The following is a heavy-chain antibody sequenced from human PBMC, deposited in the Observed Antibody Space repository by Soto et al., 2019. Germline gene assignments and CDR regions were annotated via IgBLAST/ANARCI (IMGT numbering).Heavy chain of an antibody. CDR2: IFYSGST. D-gene: IGHD6-19*01. J-gene: IGHJ3*02. CDR3: ATRREGSSGWHAFDI. Sequence: PSETLSLTCTVSGGSIRSHYWSWIRQSPGKGPEWIGYIFYSGSTNCSPSLKSRVTISVDTSKNQFSLRLSSVTAADTAVYYCATRREGSSGWHAFDIWGQGTMVT. V-gene: IGHV4-59*08. CDR1: GGSIRSHY.